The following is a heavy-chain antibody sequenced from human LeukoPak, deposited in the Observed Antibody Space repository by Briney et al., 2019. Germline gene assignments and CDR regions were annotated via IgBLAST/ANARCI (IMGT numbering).Heavy chain of an antibody. CDR3: ARSKFGPDYYYYMDV. D-gene: IGHD3-10*01. V-gene: IGHV3-NL1*01. Sequence: GGSLRLSCAASGFTFNNYGMHWVRQAPGKGLEWVSVIYSGGSTYYADSVKGRFTISRDNSKSTLSLQMNSLRAEDTAVYYCARSKFGPDYYYYMDVWGKGTTVIISS. CDR2: IYSGGST. CDR1: GFTFNNYG. J-gene: IGHJ6*03.